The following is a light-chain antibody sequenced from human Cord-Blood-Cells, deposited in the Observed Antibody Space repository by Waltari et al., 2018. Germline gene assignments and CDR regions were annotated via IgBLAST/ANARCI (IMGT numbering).Light chain of an antibody. Sequence: DIVLTQSPGTPSLSPGERATLSCRASKSVSSSYLAWYQQKPGQAPRLLIYGASSRATGIPDRFSGSGSGTDFTLTISRLEPEDFAVYYCQQYGSSPYTFGQGTKLEIK. CDR1: KSVSSSY. J-gene: IGKJ2*01. CDR2: GAS. V-gene: IGKV3-20*01. CDR3: QQYGSSPYT.